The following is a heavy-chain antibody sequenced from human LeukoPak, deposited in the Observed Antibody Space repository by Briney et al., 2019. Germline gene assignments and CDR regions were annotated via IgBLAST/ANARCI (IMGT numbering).Heavy chain of an antibody. D-gene: IGHD3-22*01. J-gene: IGHJ3*01. Sequence: SETLSLTCTVSGGSISSYYWSWIRQPPGKGLEWIGYIYYSGSTNYNPSLKSRVTISVDTSKNQFSLKLTSVTAADTALYYCARELRYDNSDSRAFWGQGTVVTASS. CDR2: IYYSGST. CDR1: GGSISSYY. V-gene: IGHV4-59*12. CDR3: ARELRYDNSDSRAF.